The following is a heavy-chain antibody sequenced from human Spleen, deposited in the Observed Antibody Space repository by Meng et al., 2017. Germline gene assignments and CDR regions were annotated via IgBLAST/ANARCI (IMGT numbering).Heavy chain of an antibody. J-gene: IGHJ4*02. D-gene: IGHD6-13*01. V-gene: IGHV4-31*01. Sequence: SETLSLTCSVSGGSISSGGYYWSWIRQHPGKGLEWLGYLHYSGTTFYNPSLKSLLTISVDTSKNQFSLKLSSVTAADTAVYYCARGLTRSTAAAFGWGQGTLVTVSS. CDR2: LHYSGTT. CDR3: ARGLTRSTAAAFG. CDR1: GGSISSGGYY.